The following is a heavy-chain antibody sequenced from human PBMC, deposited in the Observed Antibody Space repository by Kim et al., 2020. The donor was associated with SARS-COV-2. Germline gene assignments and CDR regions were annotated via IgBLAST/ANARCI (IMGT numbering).Heavy chain of an antibody. Sequence: GGSLRLSCAASGFTFSNAWMSWVRQAPGKGLEWVGRIKSKTDGGTTDYAAPVKGRFTISRDDSKNTLYLQMNSLKTDDTAVYYCTTILCSGGSCYYYYYGMDIWSQVTTVTVTS. CDR3: TTILCSGGSCYYYYYGMDI. D-gene: IGHD2-15*01. J-gene: IGHJ6*02. CDR2: IKSKTDGGTT. CDR1: GFTFSNAW. V-gene: IGHV3-15*01.